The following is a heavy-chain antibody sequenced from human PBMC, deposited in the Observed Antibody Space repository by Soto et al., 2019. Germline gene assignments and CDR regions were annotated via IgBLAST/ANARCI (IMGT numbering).Heavy chain of an antibody. D-gene: IGHD4-17*01. J-gene: IGHJ4*02. V-gene: IGHV4-39*01. CDR2: IYYIGNT. CDR1: NGSISSRSSY. CDR3: GGNDYGATGYYSEN. Sequence: ASETLSLTCIVSNGSISSRSSYWGWIRQTPGKGLEWIGSIYYIGNTYYNPSLKSRVTISIDTSKTQFSLKMNSVTAADTAVYFCGGNDYGATGYYSENWRQG.